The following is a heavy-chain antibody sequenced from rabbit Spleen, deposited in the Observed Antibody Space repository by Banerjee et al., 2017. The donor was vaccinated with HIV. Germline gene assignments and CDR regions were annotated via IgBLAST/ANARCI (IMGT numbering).Heavy chain of an antibody. CDR3: ARDSGTSFSSYGMDL. D-gene: IGHD8-1*01. Sequence: QSLEESGGDLVKPGASLTLTCTASGVSFSSNHYMCWVRQAPGKGPEWIACIGAGVSYTTYYATWAIGRFTISKTSSTTVTLQMTSLTVADTATYFCARDSGTSFSSYGMDLWGPGTLVTVS. J-gene: IGHJ6*01. V-gene: IGHV1S40*01. CDR2: IGAGVSYTT. CDR1: GVSFSSNHY.